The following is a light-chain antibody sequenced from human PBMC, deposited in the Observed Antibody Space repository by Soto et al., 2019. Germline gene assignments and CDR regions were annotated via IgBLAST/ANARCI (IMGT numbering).Light chain of an antibody. J-gene: IGLJ2*01. CDR2: DVS. CDR1: SSDVGGYNY. CDR3: SSYTSSSTLVV. Sequence: QSVLTQPASVSGSPGQSITISCTGTSSDVGGYNYVSWYQQHPGKAPKLMIYDVSNRPSGVSSRFAGPKSGNTASLTISGLQAEDEADYYGSSYTSSSTLVVFGGGTKLTVL. V-gene: IGLV2-14*01.